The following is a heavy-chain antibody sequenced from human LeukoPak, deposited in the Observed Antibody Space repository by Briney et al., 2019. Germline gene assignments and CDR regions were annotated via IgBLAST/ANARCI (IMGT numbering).Heavy chain of an antibody. CDR2: ISSSGSTI. V-gene: IGHV3-11*01. D-gene: IGHD3-16*01. J-gene: IGHJ6*03. CDR3: ARGLRLGGYYYMDV. Sequence: PGGSLRLSCAASGFTFSDYYMSWIRQAPGKGLEWVSYISSSGSTIYYADSVKGRFPISRDNAKNSLYLQMNSLRAEDTAVYYCARGLRLGGYYYMDVWGKGTTVTVSS. CDR1: GFTFSDYY.